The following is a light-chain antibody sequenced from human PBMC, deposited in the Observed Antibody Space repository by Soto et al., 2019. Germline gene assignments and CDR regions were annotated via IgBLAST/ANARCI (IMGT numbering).Light chain of an antibody. V-gene: IGKV3-20*01. Sequence: EIVLTQSPGTLSLSPGERDTLSCRASQSVSSSYLAWYQQKPGQAPRLLIYGASSRATGIPDRFNGSGSGTDFTLTISRLEPEDFAVYYCQQYGSSPNTFGGGTNVEIK. J-gene: IGKJ4*02. CDR2: GAS. CDR1: QSVSSSY. CDR3: QQYGSSPNT.